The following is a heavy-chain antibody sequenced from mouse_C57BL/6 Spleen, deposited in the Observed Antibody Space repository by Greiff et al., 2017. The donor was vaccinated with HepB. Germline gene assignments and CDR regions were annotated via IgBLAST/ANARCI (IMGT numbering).Heavy chain of an antibody. CDR3: ARNGEDASFAY. J-gene: IGHJ3*01. CDR1: GFSLTSYG. CDR2: IWSGGST. V-gene: IGHV2-2*01. Sequence: VMLVESGPGLVQPSQSLSITCTVSGFSLTSYGVHWVRQSPGKGLEWLGVIWSGGSTDYNAAFISRLSISKDNSKSQVFFKMNSLQADDTAIYYCARNGEDASFAYWGQGTLVTVSA.